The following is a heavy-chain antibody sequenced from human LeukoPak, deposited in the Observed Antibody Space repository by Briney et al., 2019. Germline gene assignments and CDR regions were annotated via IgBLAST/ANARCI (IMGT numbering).Heavy chain of an antibody. CDR2: IFYSGST. D-gene: IGHD1-26*01. CDR1: GGSISTSNYY. J-gene: IGHJ4*02. V-gene: IGHV4-39*01. Sequence: SETLSLTCTVSGGSISTSNYYWGWIRQPPGKGLEWIGNIFYSGSTYYGPSLKSRLTISLDTSRNQFSLKLSSVTAADTAVYYCARSWYSATYLDYWGQGTLVTVSS. CDR3: ARSWYSATYLDY.